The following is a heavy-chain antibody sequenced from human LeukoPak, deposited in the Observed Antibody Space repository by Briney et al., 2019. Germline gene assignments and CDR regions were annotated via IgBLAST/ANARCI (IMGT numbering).Heavy chain of an antibody. CDR1: GFTFSDYY. V-gene: IGHV3-11*04. Sequence: PGGSLRLSCAASGFTFSDYYMSWIRQAPGKGLEWVSYIGSSGSTIYYADSVKGRFTISRDNAKNSLYLQMNSLRAEDTAVYYCAKTKNDYSNSDYFDYWGQGTLVTVSS. CDR2: IGSSGSTI. D-gene: IGHD4-11*01. CDR3: AKTKNDYSNSDYFDY. J-gene: IGHJ4*02.